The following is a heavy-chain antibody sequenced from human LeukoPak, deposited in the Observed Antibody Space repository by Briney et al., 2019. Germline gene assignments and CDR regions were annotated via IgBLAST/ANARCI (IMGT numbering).Heavy chain of an antibody. D-gene: IGHD1-26*01. Sequence: PSETLSLTCTVSGGSINDYYWSWIRQSPGKGLEWIGYIHDGGGSNYNPSLKSRATILIDTSKNQLSLRLSSVTAADTAMYHCARHPSATIYLDYWGQGTLVTVSS. CDR2: IHDGGGS. CDR3: ARHPSATIYLDY. CDR1: GGSINDYY. V-gene: IGHV4-59*08. J-gene: IGHJ4*02.